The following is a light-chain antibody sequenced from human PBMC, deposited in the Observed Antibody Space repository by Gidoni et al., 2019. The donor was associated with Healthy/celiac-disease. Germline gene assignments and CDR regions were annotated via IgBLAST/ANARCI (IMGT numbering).Light chain of an antibody. CDR3: QQYNNWPPP. Sequence: EIVMTQSAATLSVSPGERATLTCRARQSVSSNLAWYKQTPGRAPMLLIYVASTRATGIPARFSGSGSGTEFTLTLRSLQSDYFAVYFCQQYNNWPPPFGQGTRVEIK. V-gene: IGKV3-15*01. CDR2: VAS. CDR1: QSVSSN. J-gene: IGKJ1*01.